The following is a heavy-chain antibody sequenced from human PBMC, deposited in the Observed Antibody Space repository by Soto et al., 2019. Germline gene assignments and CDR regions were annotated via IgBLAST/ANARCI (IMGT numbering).Heavy chain of an antibody. CDR3: ARECSYDSSGSDIQAFFS. CDR2: ISSSRTYI. CDR1: GFHFGSYV. J-gene: IGHJ5*02. Sequence: QRLSCATSGFHFGSYVMHWVRQAPGKGLEWVSYISSSRTYIYYADSVKGRFTISRDNAKNSQSLHMNSLKDEDTAIYYCARECSYDSSGSDIQAFFSWRQATLFTVSS. V-gene: IGHV3-21*01. D-gene: IGHD3-16*01.